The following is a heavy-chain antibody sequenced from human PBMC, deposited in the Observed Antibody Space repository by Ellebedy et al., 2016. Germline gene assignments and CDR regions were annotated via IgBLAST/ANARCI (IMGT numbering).Heavy chain of an antibody. Sequence: SETLSLTCTVSGGSISSSSYYWGWFRQPPGKGLEWIGSIYYSGSTYYNPSLKSRVTISVDTSKNQFSLKLSSVTAADTAVYYCGSRVRDFQHWGQGTLVTVSS. CDR1: GGSISSSSYY. D-gene: IGHD3-3*01. CDR2: IYYSGST. V-gene: IGHV4-39*01. J-gene: IGHJ1*01. CDR3: GSRVRDFQH.